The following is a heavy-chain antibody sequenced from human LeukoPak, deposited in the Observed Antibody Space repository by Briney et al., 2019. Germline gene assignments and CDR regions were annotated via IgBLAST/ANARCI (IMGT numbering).Heavy chain of an antibody. Sequence: GGSLRLSCAASGFTFSSYWMSWVRQAPGKGLEWVANIKEDGSKRYYVDSVKGRFTISRDNAKNSLYLQMNSLRAEDTAVYYCARVGFKFQQWLVPWFDPWGQGTLVTVSS. CDR3: ARVGFKFQQWLVPWFDP. D-gene: IGHD6-19*01. J-gene: IGHJ5*02. V-gene: IGHV3-7*01. CDR1: GFTFSSYW. CDR2: IKEDGSKR.